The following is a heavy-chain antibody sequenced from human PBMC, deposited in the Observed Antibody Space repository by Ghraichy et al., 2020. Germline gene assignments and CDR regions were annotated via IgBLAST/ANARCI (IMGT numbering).Heavy chain of an antibody. CDR3: AKFETRGYSYGYLDFDY. J-gene: IGHJ4*02. V-gene: IGHV3-23*01. CDR1: GFTFSSYA. Sequence: GESLNISCAASGFTFSSYAMSWVRQASGKGLEWVSAISGSGGSTYYADSVKGRFTISRDNSKNTLYLQMNSLRAEDTAVYYCAKFETRGYSYGYLDFDYWGQGTLVTVSS. D-gene: IGHD5-18*01. CDR2: ISGSGGST.